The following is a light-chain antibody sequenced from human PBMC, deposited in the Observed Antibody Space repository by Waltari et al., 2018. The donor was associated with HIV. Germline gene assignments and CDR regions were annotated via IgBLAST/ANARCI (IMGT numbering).Light chain of an antibody. CDR1: NIGGES. CDR2: DDS. Sequence: SFVLTQSPSMSVAPGETARIACGGNNIGGESVHWYQQKPGQAPGLVMYDDSDRPSGIPGRFSGSNSKNTATLTISRVEAGDEADYYCQLWDSRGNHVVFGGGTKLTVL. J-gene: IGLJ2*01. V-gene: IGLV3-21*04. CDR3: QLWDSRGNHVV.